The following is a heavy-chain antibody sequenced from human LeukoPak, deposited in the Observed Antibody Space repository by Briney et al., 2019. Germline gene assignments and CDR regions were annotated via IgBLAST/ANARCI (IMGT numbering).Heavy chain of an antibody. V-gene: IGHV3-48*04. J-gene: IGHJ3*02. Sequence: GGSLRLSCTASGLSFSSYNMNWVRQAPGKGPEWVAYITANNTTKYYADSVKGRFTISRDNAKNSLYLQMNSLRAEDTAVYYCAKGSGSWDAFDIWGQGTMVTVSS. CDR3: AKGSGSWDAFDI. CDR2: ITANNTTK. CDR1: GLSFSSYN. D-gene: IGHD1-26*01.